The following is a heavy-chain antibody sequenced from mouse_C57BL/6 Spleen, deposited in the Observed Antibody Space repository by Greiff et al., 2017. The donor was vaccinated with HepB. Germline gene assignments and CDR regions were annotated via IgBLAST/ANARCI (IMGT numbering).Heavy chain of an antibody. D-gene: IGHD1-1*01. Sequence: EVQVVESGPGLVKPSQSLSLTCSVTGYSITSGYYWNWIRQFPGNKLEWMGYISYDGSNNYNPSLKNRISITRDTSKNQFFLKLNSVTTEDTATYYCARVITTVVATPYAMDYWGQGTSVTVSS. V-gene: IGHV3-6*01. CDR3: ARVITTVVATPYAMDY. CDR1: GYSITSGYY. J-gene: IGHJ4*01. CDR2: ISYDGSN.